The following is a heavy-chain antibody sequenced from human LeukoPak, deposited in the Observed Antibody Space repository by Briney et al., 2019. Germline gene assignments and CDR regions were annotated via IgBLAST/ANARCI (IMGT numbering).Heavy chain of an antibody. CDR2: IYCRGTT. Sequence: SETLSLTCTVSGDSIDSYYWSWIRQPPGKGLEWIGYIYCRGTTSYNPFLKSRVTISVDTSKNQFSLKLNSVTAADTAVYYCARLPRYGGYDHFDYWGQGILVIVSS. CDR3: ARLPRYGGYDHFDY. V-gene: IGHV4-59*12. CDR1: GDSIDSYY. D-gene: IGHD5-12*01. J-gene: IGHJ4*02.